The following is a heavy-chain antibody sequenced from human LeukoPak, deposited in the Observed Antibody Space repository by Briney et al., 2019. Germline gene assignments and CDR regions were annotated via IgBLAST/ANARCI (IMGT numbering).Heavy chain of an antibody. J-gene: IGHJ4*02. CDR2: ISGSGGST. V-gene: IGHV3-23*01. CDR1: GFTFSSYA. CDR3: AKEGYYDSSGYYRLGYHKGGYFDY. D-gene: IGHD3-22*01. Sequence: PGGSLRLSCAASGFTFSSYAMSWVRQAPGKGLEWVSAISGSGGSTYYADSVKGRFTTSRDNSKNTLYLQMNSLRAEDTAVYYCAKEGYYDSSGYYRLGYHKGGYFDYWGQGTLVTVSS.